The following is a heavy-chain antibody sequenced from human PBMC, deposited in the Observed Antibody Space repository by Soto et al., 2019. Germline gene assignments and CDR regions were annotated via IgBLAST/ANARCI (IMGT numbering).Heavy chain of an antibody. CDR3: ARAWEATIRVPLYYYGMDV. Sequence: QVQLVQSGAEVKKPGSSVKVSCTASGGTFSSYAISWVRQAPGQGLEWMGGIIPIFGTANYAQKFQGRVTITADESTSTAYMELSSLRSEDTAVYYCARAWEATIRVPLYYYGMDVWGQGTTVTVSS. CDR2: IIPIFGTA. D-gene: IGHD5-12*01. V-gene: IGHV1-69*01. CDR1: GGTFSSYA. J-gene: IGHJ6*02.